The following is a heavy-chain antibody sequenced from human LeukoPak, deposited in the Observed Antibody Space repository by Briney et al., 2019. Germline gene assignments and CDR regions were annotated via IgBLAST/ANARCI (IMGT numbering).Heavy chain of an antibody. CDR3: AVSWGPAAGTFDY. J-gene: IGHJ4*02. V-gene: IGHV3-74*01. Sequence: GGSLRLSCAASGFTFSSYWMHWVRQAPGKGLVWVSRINSDGSSTSYADSVKGRFTISRDNAKNTLYLQMNSLRAEDTAVYYCAVSWGPAAGTFDYWGQATLVTVSS. CDR2: INSDGSST. D-gene: IGHD6-13*01. CDR1: GFTFSSYW.